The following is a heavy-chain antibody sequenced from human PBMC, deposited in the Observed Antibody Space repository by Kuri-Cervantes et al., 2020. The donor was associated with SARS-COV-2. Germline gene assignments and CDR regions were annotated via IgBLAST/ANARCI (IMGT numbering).Heavy chain of an antibody. Sequence: GESLKISCAASGFTVSSNYMSWVRQAPGKGLEWVSAISGSGGSTYYADSVKGRFTISRDNSKNTLYLQMNSLRAEDTAVYYCAKEDIFTGWYVPAIPDYWGQGTLVTVSS. J-gene: IGHJ4*02. CDR2: ISGSGGST. V-gene: IGHV3-23*01. CDR3: AKEDIFTGWYVPAIPDY. CDR1: GFTVSSNY. D-gene: IGHD3-9*01.